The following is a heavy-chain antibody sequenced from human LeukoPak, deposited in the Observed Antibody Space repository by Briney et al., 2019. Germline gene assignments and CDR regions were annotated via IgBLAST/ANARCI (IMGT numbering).Heavy chain of an antibody. J-gene: IGHJ5*02. CDR2: VFYNGST. V-gene: IGHV4-39*01. Sequence: SETLSLTCTVSGGSIYSSSFYWDWVRQPPGMGLEWIGDVFYNGSTSYNPSLKSRVTISVDTSKNLFSLKLTSVTAADSAVYYCARRPRMVASTNWFDPWGQGTLVIVSS. D-gene: IGHD4/OR15-4a*01. CDR1: GGSIYSSSFY. CDR3: ARRPRMVASTNWFDP.